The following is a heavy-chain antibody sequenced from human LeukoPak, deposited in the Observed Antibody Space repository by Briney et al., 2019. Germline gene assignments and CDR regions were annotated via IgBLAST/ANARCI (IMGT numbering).Heavy chain of an antibody. CDR3: ARIQLWFRPKPNPTKSRLGYYFDN. Sequence: SETLSLTCAVYGGSFSGYYWSWIRQPPGKGLEWIGEINHSGSTNYNPSLKSRVTISVDTSKNQFSLKLSSVTAADTAVYYCARIQLWFRPKPNPTKSRLGYYFDNWGQGTLVTVSS. D-gene: IGHD5-18*01. V-gene: IGHV4-34*01. CDR1: GGSFSGYY. J-gene: IGHJ4*02. CDR2: INHSGST.